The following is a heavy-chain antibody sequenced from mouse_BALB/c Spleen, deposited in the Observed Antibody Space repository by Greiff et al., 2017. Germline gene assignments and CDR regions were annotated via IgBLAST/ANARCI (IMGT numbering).Heavy chain of an antibody. CDR3: ARRGNGYGAMDY. CDR1: GYTFSSYW. J-gene: IGHJ4*01. CDR2: ILPGSGST. D-gene: IGHD1-2*01. V-gene: IGHV1-9*01. Sequence: QVQLKQSGAELMKPGASVKISCKATGYTFSSYWIEWVKQRPGHGLEWIGEILPGSGSTNYNEKFKGKATFTADTSSNTAYMQLSSLTSEDSAVYYCARRGNGYGAMDYWGQGTSVTVSS.